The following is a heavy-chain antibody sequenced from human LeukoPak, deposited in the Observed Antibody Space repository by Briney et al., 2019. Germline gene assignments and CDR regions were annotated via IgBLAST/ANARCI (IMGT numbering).Heavy chain of an antibody. V-gene: IGHV3-48*03. D-gene: IGHD3-3*01. J-gene: IGHJ4*02. CDR1: GFTFSSYE. CDR2: ISSSGSTI. Sequence: PGGSLRLSCAASGFTFSSYEMNWVRQAPGKGLEWVSYISSSGSTIYYADSVKGRFTISRDNAKNSPYLQMNSLRAEDTAVYYCARDDEWPGLSYFDYWGQGTLVTVSS. CDR3: ARDDEWPGLSYFDY.